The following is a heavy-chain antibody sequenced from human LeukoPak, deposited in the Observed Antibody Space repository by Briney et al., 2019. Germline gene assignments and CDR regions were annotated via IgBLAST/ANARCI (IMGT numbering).Heavy chain of an antibody. J-gene: IGHJ5*02. V-gene: IGHV1-18*01. D-gene: IGHD3-3*01. CDR2: ITPYNGNT. CDR1: GYTLSTYG. Sequence: GASVKVSCKASGYTLSTYGITWVRRAPGQGLEWVGWITPYNGNTNYAQNLQGRVTITTDTSTSTAYMEVRSLRSDDTAVYYCARPLAGYGVAMFDPWGQGTLVTVSS. CDR3: ARPLAGYGVAMFDP.